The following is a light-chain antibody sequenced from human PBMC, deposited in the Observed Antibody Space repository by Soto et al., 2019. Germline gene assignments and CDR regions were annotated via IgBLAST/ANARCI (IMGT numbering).Light chain of an antibody. V-gene: IGLV1-44*01. CDR2: SNN. CDR1: SSNIGSNT. Sequence: QSVLTQPPSASGTPGQRVTISCSGSSSNIGSNTVNWYQQLPGTAPKLLIYSNNYRPSGVPDRFSGSKSGTSASLAISGLQSEDEAHYYCAAWDDSLNGVVFGGGTKLTVL. CDR3: AAWDDSLNGVV. J-gene: IGLJ2*01.